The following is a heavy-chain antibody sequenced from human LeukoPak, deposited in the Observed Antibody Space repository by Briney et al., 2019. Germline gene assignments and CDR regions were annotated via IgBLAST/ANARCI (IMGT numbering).Heavy chain of an antibody. CDR1: GFTFSSYA. J-gene: IGHJ4*01. V-gene: IGHV3-23*01. CDR3: AKGIYSSGWSYFDY. Sequence: GGSLRLSCAASGFTFSSYAMSWVRQAPGKGLEWVSSISASGGSTYYADSVKGRFTISRDNSKNTLYLQMNSLRAEDTAVYYCAKGIYSSGWSYFDYWGHGTLVTVSS. D-gene: IGHD6-19*01. CDR2: ISASGGST.